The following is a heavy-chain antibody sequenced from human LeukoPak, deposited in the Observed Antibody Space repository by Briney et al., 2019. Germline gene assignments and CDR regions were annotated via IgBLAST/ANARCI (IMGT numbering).Heavy chain of an antibody. V-gene: IGHV1-18*01. CDR2: ISAYNGNT. CDR3: ARDGSYYDSSGYYWAYYFDY. Sequence: ASVKVSCKASGYTFTSYGISWVRQAPGQGVEWMGWISAYNGNTNYAQKLQGRVTMTTDTSTSTAYMELRSLRSDDTAVYYCARDGSYYDSSGYYWAYYFDYWGQGTLVTVSS. CDR1: GYTFTSYG. D-gene: IGHD3-22*01. J-gene: IGHJ4*02.